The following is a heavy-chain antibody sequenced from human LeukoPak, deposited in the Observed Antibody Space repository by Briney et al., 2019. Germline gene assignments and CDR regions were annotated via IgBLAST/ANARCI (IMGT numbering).Heavy chain of an antibody. CDR2: VSHRGDT. D-gene: IGHD3-10*01. Sequence: SETLSLTCAVFGGSISSSNLWSWVRQPPGKGLEWIGEVSHRGDTNYNPSLKSRVTISIDKSKNQFSLRLTSVTAADTAVYYCTRGGLTFGGNWGQGILVTISS. V-gene: IGHV4/OR15-8*02. CDR1: GGSISSSNL. CDR3: TRGGLTFGGN. J-gene: IGHJ4*02.